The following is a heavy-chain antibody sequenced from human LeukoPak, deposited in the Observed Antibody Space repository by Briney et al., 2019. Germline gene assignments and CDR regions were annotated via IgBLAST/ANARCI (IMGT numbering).Heavy chain of an antibody. V-gene: IGHV3-30-3*01. CDR3: ASISGSYPRGDAFDI. J-gene: IGHJ3*02. D-gene: IGHD1-26*01. Sequence: GGSLRLSCAASGFTFSSYAMHWVRQAPGKGLEWVAVISYDGSNKYYADSVKGRFTISRDNSKNTLYLQMNSLRAEDTAVYYCASISGSYPRGDAFDIWGQGTMVTVSS. CDR1: GFTFSSYA. CDR2: ISYDGSNK.